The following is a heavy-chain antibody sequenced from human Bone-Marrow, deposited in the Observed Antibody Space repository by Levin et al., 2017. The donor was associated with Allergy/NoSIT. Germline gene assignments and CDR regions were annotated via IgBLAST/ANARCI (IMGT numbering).Heavy chain of an antibody. V-gene: IGHV1-46*01. J-gene: IGHJ4*02. Sequence: GESLKISCKASGNTITNYYMHWMRQAPGQGLEWMGIINPNGRGTAYAQKFQGRVTMTRDTSRNTLSMELRSLRSEDTAIYYCARDPGEVVVAATPAYFFDYWGQGTLVSVSS. CDR1: GNTITNYY. CDR2: INPNGRGT. D-gene: IGHD2-15*01. CDR3: ARDPGEVVVAATPAYFFDY.